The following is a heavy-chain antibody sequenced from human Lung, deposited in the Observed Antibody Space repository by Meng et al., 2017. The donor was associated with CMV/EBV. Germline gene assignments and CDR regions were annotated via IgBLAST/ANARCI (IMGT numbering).Heavy chain of an antibody. CDR1: GFTFCSYA. Sequence: GSLKISCSASGFTFCSYAMSWVRQAPGKGLEWVSVIYSGGSRTYYADSVKGRFTISRDNSKNTLYLQMNSLRAQDTAVYSCAKDYDFWSGSDHYYYYYGMDVWGQGTTVTVSS. CDR3: AKDYDFWSGSDHYYYYYGMDV. CDR2: IYSGGSRT. V-gene: IGHV3-23*03. D-gene: IGHD3-3*01. J-gene: IGHJ6*02.